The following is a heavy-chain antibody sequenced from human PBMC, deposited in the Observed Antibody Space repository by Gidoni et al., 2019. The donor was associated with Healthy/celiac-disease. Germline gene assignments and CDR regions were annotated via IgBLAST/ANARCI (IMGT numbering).Heavy chain of an antibody. D-gene: IGHD1-26*01. V-gene: IGHV3-30-3*01. CDR2: ISDDGSNK. CDR3: ARAIKWELRTYFDY. Sequence: QVQLVESGGGVVQPGRSLRLPCAASGFTLSSYAMHWVRQAPGKGLEWVAVISDDGSNKYYADSVKGRFTISRDNSKNTLYLQMNSLRAEDTAVYYCARAIKWELRTYFDYWGQGTLVTVSS. J-gene: IGHJ4*02. CDR1: GFTLSSYA.